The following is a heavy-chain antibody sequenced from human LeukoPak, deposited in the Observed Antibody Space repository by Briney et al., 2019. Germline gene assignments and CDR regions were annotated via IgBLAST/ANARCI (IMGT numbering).Heavy chain of an antibody. CDR2: IIPIFGTA. D-gene: IGHD3-10*01. J-gene: IGHJ4*02. Sequence: ASVKVSCKASGGTFSSYAISWVRQAPGQGLEWMGGIIPIFGTANYAQKFQGRVTMTTDTSTSTAYMELRSLRSDDTAVYYCAREQVSGSYYNSDYWGQGTLVTVSS. CDR3: AREQVSGSYYNSDY. V-gene: IGHV1-69*05. CDR1: GGTFSSYA.